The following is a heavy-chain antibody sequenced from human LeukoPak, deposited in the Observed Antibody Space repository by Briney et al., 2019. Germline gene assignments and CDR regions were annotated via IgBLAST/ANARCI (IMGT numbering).Heavy chain of an antibody. J-gene: IGHJ6*03. CDR2: IYYSGST. D-gene: IGHD4-17*01. V-gene: IGHV4-39*01. CDR1: GGSISSSGYY. CDR3: ARPLGDTKYYYYYMDV. Sequence: SETLSLACTVSGGSISSSGYYWGWIRQPPGKGLEWIASIYYSGSTYYNPSLKSRVTISVDTSKNQLSLKLSSLTAADTAVYYCARPLGDTKYYYYYMDVWGKGTTVTVSS.